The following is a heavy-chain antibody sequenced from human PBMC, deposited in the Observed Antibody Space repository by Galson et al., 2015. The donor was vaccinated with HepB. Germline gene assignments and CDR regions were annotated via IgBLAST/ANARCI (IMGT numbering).Heavy chain of an antibody. V-gene: IGHV4-31*03. CDR3: ARDPRGYCSGGSCYDGMDV. D-gene: IGHD2-15*01. CDR2: IYYSGST. CDR1: GGSISSGGYY. J-gene: IGHJ6*02. Sequence: TLSLTCTVSGGSISSGGYYWSWIRQHPGKGLEWIGYIYYSGSTYYNPSLKSRVTISVDTSKNQFSLKLSSVTAADTAVYYCARDPRGYCSGGSCYDGMDVWGQGTTVTVSS.